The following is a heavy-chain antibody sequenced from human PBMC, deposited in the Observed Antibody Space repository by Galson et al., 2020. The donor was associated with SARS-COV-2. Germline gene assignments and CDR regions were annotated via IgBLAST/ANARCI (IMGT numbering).Heavy chain of an antibody. D-gene: IGHD3-9*01. J-gene: IGHJ6*02. Sequence: GGSLRLSCAASGFTFRSYGMHWVRQAPGQGLEWVAVIWYDGSNKYYADSVKGRFTISRDNSKNTLYLQMNSLRAEDTAVYYCARDAGYYDILRGGMDVWGQGTTVTVSS. CDR1: GFTFRSYG. CDR3: ARDAGYYDILRGGMDV. CDR2: IWYDGSNK. V-gene: IGHV3-33*01.